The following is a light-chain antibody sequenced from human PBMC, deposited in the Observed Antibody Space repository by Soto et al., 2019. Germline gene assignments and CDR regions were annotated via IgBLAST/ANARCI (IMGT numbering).Light chain of an antibody. CDR3: MQGTQPPPV. J-gene: IGKJ3*01. CDR1: QSLLHRDGKTF. Sequence: DIVLTQTPLSLSVTPGQPASISCKSSQSLLHRDGKTFLYWYLQKAGRPPHVLIYEVFNRVSGARDRFSGSGWGTECTLKIGRVEAEDVRIYYCMQGTQPPPVVGPGTKVDIK. CDR2: EVF. V-gene: IGKV2D-29*01.